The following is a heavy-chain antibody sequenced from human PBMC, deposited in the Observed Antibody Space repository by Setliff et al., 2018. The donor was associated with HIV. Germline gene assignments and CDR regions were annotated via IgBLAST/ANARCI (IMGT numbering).Heavy chain of an antibody. D-gene: IGHD3-10*01. CDR1: GGSIRSYY. CDR3: ARQVDTVVRGARALAHFDL. Sequence: PSETLSLTCTVSGGSIRSYYWSWVRQPPGKGLEWIGYIYYSGSTNYNPSLKSRVTISVDTSKHQFSLKLSFVTAADTAVYYCARQVDTVVRGARALAHFDLWGRGTLVTVSS. CDR2: IYYSGST. J-gene: IGHJ2*01. V-gene: IGHV4-59*08.